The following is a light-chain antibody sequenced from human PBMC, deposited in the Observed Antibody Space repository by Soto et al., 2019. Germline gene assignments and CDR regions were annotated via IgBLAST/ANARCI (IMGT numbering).Light chain of an antibody. V-gene: IGKV3-15*01. Sequence: EIVMTQSPATLSVSPGERATLSCRASQSVSSNLAWYQQKPGQAPRLLIYGASTRAIGIPARFSGSGSGTDFTLTISSLQSEDVAVYYCQQYNNWPPLTFGGGTKVEIK. CDR3: QQYNNWPPLT. CDR2: GAS. J-gene: IGKJ4*01. CDR1: QSVSSN.